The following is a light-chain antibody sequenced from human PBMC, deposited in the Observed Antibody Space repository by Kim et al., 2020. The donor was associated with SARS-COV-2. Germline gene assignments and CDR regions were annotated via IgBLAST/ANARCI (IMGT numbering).Light chain of an antibody. CDR1: EGISY. J-gene: IGKJ4*01. CDR2: DAS. V-gene: IGKV3-11*02. Sequence: SPGESVTLSCRASEGISYLAWYQQKLGQAPRLLIYDASQRAPGIPARFSGSGSGRHFSLSISRLEPEDFAIYYCQVRSNWPPTLTFGGGTKVDIK. CDR3: QVRSNWPPTLT.